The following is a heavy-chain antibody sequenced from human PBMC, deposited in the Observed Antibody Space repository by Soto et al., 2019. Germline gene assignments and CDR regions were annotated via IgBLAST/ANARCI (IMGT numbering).Heavy chain of an antibody. D-gene: IGHD1-26*01. V-gene: IGHV3-30*18. CDR3: AKEQAYQKSPWDHYDMDV. CDR1: GFIFSSYG. CDR2: ISYHGKNT. J-gene: IGHJ6*02. Sequence: GSLRLSCAASGFIFSSYGMHWVRQAPGKGLEWMAVISYHGKNTYYADSVKGRFTISRDNSKKILYLQMTSLRPEDTAVYYCAKEQAYQKSPWDHYDMDVWGQGTTVTVSS.